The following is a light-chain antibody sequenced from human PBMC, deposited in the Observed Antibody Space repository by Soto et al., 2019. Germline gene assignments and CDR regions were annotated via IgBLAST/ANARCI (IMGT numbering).Light chain of an antibody. CDR2: GAS. V-gene: IGKV3-15*01. J-gene: IGKJ1*01. CDR1: QSVSSN. CDR3: QQNNKWPWT. Sequence: EIVMTQSPATLSVSPGERATLSCRASQSVSSNLAWYQQKPGQTPRLLIYGASTRATGVPARFRGSGSGTEFTLTISSLQSEDFAVYYCQQNNKWPWTFGPGTKVDIK.